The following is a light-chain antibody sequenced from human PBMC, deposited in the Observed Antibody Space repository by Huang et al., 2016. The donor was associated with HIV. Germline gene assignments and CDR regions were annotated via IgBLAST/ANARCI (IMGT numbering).Light chain of an antibody. CDR1: QILSGN. V-gene: IGKV3D-15*01. CDR3: QHYNDWPRT. Sequence: EIVMTQSPATLSVSPGETVALSCRASQILSGNLAWYQHKPGQTPRLLIYATAIRAAGVPGRFSGSGSGSEFTLTISSLLSEDSAVYYCQHYNDWPRTFGQGTKLEIK. CDR2: ATA. J-gene: IGKJ2*01.